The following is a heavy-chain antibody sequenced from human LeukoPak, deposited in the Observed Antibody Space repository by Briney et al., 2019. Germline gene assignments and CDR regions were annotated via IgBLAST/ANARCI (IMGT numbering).Heavy chain of an antibody. J-gene: IGHJ4*02. CDR1: GYTFTGQY. D-gene: IGHD2-15*01. Sequence: APVKPCCTASGYTFTGQYIHWVRQSPGQGLEWMGIIDPGGGGTIYAQKFQGRVTMTRDTSTSTVYMDLSSLTSEDTAVYYCAKELSGTTRVCDYWGQ. CDR3: AKELSGTTRVCDY. CDR2: IDPGGGGT. V-gene: IGHV1-46*01.